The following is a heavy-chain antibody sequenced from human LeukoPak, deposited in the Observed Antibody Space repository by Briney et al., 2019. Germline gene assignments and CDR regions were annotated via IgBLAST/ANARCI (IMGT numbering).Heavy chain of an antibody. V-gene: IGHV3-23*01. CDR2: ISGSGGST. CDR3: ANGGYCSGGSCYLFDY. D-gene: IGHD2-15*01. J-gene: IGHJ4*02. CDR1: GFTFSSYA. Sequence: GGSLRLSCAASGFTFSSYAMSWVRQAPGKGLEWVSAISGSGGSTYYADSVKGRFTISRDNSKNTLYLQMNSLRAEDTAVYYRANGGYCSGGSCYLFDYWGQGTLVTVSS.